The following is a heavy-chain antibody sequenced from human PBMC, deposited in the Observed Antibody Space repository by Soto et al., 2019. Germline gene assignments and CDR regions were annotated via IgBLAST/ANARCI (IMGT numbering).Heavy chain of an antibody. J-gene: IGHJ5*01. CDR1: AGSINGYY. Sequence: SETLSLTCTVFAGSINGYYWSWIRQPAGKGLEWIGRIYTGGTTNYNPSLKSRVTMSVDTSKDEFSLKLSSVTAADTGVYYCARGPYCGDNCYFDSWGQGTLVTVSS. V-gene: IGHV4-4*07. CDR3: ARGPYCGDNCYFDS. CDR2: IYTGGTT. D-gene: IGHD2-21*02.